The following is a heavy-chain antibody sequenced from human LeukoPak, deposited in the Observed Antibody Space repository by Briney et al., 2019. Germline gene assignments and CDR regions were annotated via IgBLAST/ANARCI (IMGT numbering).Heavy chain of an antibody. CDR2: IYYSGST. Sequence: SQTLSLTCTVSGGSISSGDYYWSWIRQPPGKGLEWIGYIYYSGSTYYNPSLKSRVTISVDTSKNQFSLKLSSVTAADTAVYYCARLYSSGWSLDCWGQGTLVTVSS. CDR1: GGSISSGDYY. CDR3: ARLYSSGWSLDC. V-gene: IGHV4-30-4*01. D-gene: IGHD6-19*01. J-gene: IGHJ4*02.